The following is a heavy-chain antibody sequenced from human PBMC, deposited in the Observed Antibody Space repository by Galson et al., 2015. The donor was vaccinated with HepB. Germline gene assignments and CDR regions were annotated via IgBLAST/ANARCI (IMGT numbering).Heavy chain of an antibody. J-gene: IGHJ4*02. Sequence: SLRLSCAASGFTFSSYAMSWVRQAPGKGLEWVSAISGSGGSTYYADSVKGRFTISRDNSKNTLYLQMNSLRAEDTAVYYCAKDSSSRRNYFDYWGQGTLVTVSS. D-gene: IGHD6-13*01. CDR1: GFTFSSYA. V-gene: IGHV3-23*01. CDR2: ISGSGGST. CDR3: AKDSSSRRNYFDY.